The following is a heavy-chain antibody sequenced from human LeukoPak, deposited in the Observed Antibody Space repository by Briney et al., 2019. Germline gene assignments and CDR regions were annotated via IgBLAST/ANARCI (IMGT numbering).Heavy chain of an antibody. V-gene: IGHV3-23*01. CDR1: RFTFSSYA. CDR3: AKDSRQWLANWFDP. CDR2: ISGSGGST. Sequence: PGGSLRLSCAASRFTFSSYAMSWVRQAPGKGLEWASAISGSGGSTYYADSVKGRFTISRDNSKNTLYLQMNSLRAEDTAVYYCAKDSRQWLANWFDPWGQGALVTVSS. J-gene: IGHJ5*02. D-gene: IGHD6-19*01.